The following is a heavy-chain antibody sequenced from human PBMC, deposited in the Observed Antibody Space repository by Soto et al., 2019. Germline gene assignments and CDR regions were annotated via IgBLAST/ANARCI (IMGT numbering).Heavy chain of an antibody. Sequence: SLKISCAASGFTFSGYTMNWVRQAPGKGLEWISYISSSSSSIRYADSVKGRFTISRDNAKNSLYLQMNSLRDEDTAVYYRARYYPFWSGSHFEIWGQGTMVTV. CDR3: ARYYPFWSGSHFEI. CDR2: ISSSSSSI. D-gene: IGHD3-3*01. CDR1: GFTFSGYT. J-gene: IGHJ3*02. V-gene: IGHV3-48*02.